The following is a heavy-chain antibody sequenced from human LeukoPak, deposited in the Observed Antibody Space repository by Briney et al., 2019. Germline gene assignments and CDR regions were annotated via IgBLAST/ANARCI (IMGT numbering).Heavy chain of an antibody. J-gene: IGHJ4*02. Sequence: GGSLRLSCAASGFTFSSYWMSWVRQAPGKGLEWVANIKQDGSERYYVDSVKGRFTIYRDNAKNSLSLQMNSLRAEDTAVYYCVRDGGVSGYDLLDYWGQGTLVTVSS. CDR3: VRDGGVSGYDLLDY. CDR2: IKQDGSER. D-gene: IGHD5-12*01. V-gene: IGHV3-7*01. CDR1: GFTFSSYW.